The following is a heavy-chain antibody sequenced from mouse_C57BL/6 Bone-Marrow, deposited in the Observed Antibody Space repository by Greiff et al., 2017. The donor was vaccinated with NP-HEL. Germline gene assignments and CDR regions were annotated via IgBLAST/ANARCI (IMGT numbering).Heavy chain of an antibody. CDR2: IDPSDSYT. Sequence: QVQLQQPGAELVRPGTSVKLSCKASGYTFTSYWMHWVKQRPGQGLEWIGVIDPSDSYTNYNQKFKGKATLTVDTSSSTAYMQLSSLTSEDSAVYECARVSTMVKWFAYWGQGTGVTVSA. V-gene: IGHV1-59*01. J-gene: IGHJ3*01. CDR1: GYTFTSYW. CDR3: ARVSTMVKWFAY. D-gene: IGHD2-2*01.